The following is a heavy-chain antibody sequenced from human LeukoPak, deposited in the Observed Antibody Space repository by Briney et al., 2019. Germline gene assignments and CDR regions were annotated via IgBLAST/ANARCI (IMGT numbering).Heavy chain of an antibody. CDR2: ISSSGSTI. CDR1: GFTFSDYY. Sequence: GGSLRLSCAASGFTFSDYYMSWIRQAPGKGLEWVSYISSSGSTIYCADSVKGRFTISRGNAKNSLYLQMNSLRAEDTAVYYCARDFYYYDSSGYPFGYWGQGTLVTVSS. D-gene: IGHD3-22*01. CDR3: ARDFYYYDSSGYPFGY. V-gene: IGHV3-11*04. J-gene: IGHJ4*02.